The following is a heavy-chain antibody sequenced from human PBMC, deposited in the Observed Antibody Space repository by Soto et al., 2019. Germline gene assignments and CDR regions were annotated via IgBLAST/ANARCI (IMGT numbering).Heavy chain of an antibody. Sequence: QVQLVQSGAEVKKPGASVKVSCKASGYTFASYAISWMRQAPGQGLEWMGWLSAYNGNTNYAQKLQGRVNMTPETHTSTAYMELRSLRSDDTAVYYWARDPPPPNYGGQGTLVNVTS. CDR2: LSAYNGNT. CDR3: ARDPPPPNY. CDR1: GYTFASYA. V-gene: IGHV1-18*01. J-gene: IGHJ4*02.